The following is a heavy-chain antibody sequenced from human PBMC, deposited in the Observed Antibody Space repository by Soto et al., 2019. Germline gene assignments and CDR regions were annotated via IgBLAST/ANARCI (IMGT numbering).Heavy chain of an antibody. CDR2: IWYDGTNK. D-gene: IGHD6-13*01. CDR1: GFSFPSYG. Sequence: SLILYCAATGFSFPSYGMDWVDQGTGKGLEWVAVIWYDGTNKYYADSVKGRFTISRDNSKNTLYLQMNSLRAEDTAVYYCARDRGAVAGTRYYYGMDVWGQGT. J-gene: IGHJ6*02. CDR3: ARDRGAVAGTRYYYGMDV. V-gene: IGHV3-33*01.